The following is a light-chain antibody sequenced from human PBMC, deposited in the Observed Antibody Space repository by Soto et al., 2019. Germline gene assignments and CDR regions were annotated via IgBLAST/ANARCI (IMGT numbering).Light chain of an antibody. V-gene: IGKV2-30*02. CDR1: QSLVHSDGIAY. CDR2: KVS. CDR3: MQGTHWPIT. J-gene: IGKJ5*01. Sequence: DVVMTQSPLSLPVTLGQPASISCRSNQSLVHSDGIAYFSWFQQRPGRSPRSLIYKVSNRDSGVPARVSGSGSGTDVALKISRVEAEDVGVYYCMQGTHWPITFGQGTRLEIK.